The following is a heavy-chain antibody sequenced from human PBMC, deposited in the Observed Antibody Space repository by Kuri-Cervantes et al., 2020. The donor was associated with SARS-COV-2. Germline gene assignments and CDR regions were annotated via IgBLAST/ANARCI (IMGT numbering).Heavy chain of an antibody. D-gene: IGHD3-3*01. Sequence: GGSLRLSCAASGFTFSYYYMSGVRQAPGKGLEWVGRIRSKANSYATAYAASVKGRFTISRDDSKNTAYLQMNSLKTEDTAVYYCTRPHYDLDPWGQGTLVTVSS. J-gene: IGHJ5*02. V-gene: IGHV3-73*01. CDR3: TRPHYDLDP. CDR1: GFTFSYYY. CDR2: IRSKANSYAT.